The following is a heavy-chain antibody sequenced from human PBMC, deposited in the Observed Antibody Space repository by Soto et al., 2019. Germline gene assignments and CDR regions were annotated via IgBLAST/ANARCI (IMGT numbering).Heavy chain of an antibody. D-gene: IGHD2-15*01. CDR3: ARQGGYCSGGSCYSGYYYYMDV. CDR2: IYYSGST. Sequence: QLQLQESGPGLVKPSETLSLTCTVSGGSISSSSYYWGWIRQPPGKGLEWIGSIYYSGSTYYNPSLQSRVTISVDTSKNQFSLKLSSVTAADTAVYYCARQGGYCSGGSCYSGYYYYMDVWGKGTTVTVSS. V-gene: IGHV4-39*01. CDR1: GGSISSSSYY. J-gene: IGHJ6*03.